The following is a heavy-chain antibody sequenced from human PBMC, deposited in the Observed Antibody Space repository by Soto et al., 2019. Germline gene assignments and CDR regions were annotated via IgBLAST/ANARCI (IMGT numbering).Heavy chain of an antibody. CDR1: GFTFSSYA. D-gene: IGHD5-18*01. Sequence: PGGSLRLSCAASGFTFSSYAMHWVRQAPGKGLEWVAVISYDGSNKYYADSVKGRFTISRDNSKNTLYLQMNSLRAEDTAVYYCARDGRYGYGGYYFDYWGQGTLVTVSS. J-gene: IGHJ4*02. V-gene: IGHV3-30-3*01. CDR3: ARDGRYGYGGYYFDY. CDR2: ISYDGSNK.